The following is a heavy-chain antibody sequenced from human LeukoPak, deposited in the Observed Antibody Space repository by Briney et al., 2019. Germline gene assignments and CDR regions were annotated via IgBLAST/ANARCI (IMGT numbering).Heavy chain of an antibody. V-gene: IGHV3-21*01. D-gene: IGHD5-12*01. Sequence: GESLKISCAASGFSFSSYSMTWVRQAPGKGLEWVSSISSRSSYIYYADSVKGRFTISRDNAKNSLYLQMNSLRGEDTAVYYCARDDSGFDLGALDYYYGMDVWGQGTTVTVSS. J-gene: IGHJ6*02. CDR1: GFSFSSYS. CDR3: ARDDSGFDLGALDYYYGMDV. CDR2: ISSRSSYI.